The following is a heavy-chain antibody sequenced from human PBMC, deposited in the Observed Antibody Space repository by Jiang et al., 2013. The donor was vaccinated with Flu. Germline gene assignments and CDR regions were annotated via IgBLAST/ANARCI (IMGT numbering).Heavy chain of an antibody. D-gene: IGHD3-10*01. CDR2: IYWDDDK. CDR3: ARIWDISGSYYQHSSAMDV. J-gene: IGHJ6*02. CDR1: GFSLISTGEG. Sequence: KPTQTLTLTCTFSGFSLISTGEGVAWIRQPPGEALEWLALIYWDDDKRYNPSLNNRLTVTKDSPKNQVFLTMTNLDPVDSATYYCARIWDISGSYYQHSSAMDVWGQGAAVSVSS. V-gene: IGHV2-5*02.